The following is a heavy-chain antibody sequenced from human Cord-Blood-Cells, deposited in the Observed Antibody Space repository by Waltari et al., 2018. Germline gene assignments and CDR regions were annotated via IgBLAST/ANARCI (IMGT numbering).Heavy chain of an antibody. CDR2: LNPYSGSR. Sequence: QVQLVQSGAEVKKPGASVKVSCKASGYTFTGYYMHWVRQAPGQGLEWMGCLNPYSGSRSYEQKFQCWVTMTRDTSISTAYMEVSRLGSDDTAVYYCARDQGDLDAFDIWGQGTMVTVSS. CDR3: ARDQGDLDAFDI. D-gene: IGHD3-16*01. V-gene: IGHV1-2*04. CDR1: GYTFTGYY. J-gene: IGHJ3*02.